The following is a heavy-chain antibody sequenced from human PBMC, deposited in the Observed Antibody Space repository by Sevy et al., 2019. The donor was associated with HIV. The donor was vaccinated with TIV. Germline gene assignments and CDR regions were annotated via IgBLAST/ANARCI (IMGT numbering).Heavy chain of an antibody. CDR2: ISWKSGNM. CDR1: GFTFGDYA. J-gene: IGHJ4*02. CDR3: AKDGLSSRSWWFDY. D-gene: IGHD6-13*01. Sequence: GGSLRLSCAASGFTFGDYAMHWVRQAPGKGLEWISSISWKSGNMGYADSVKGRFTISRDNTKNSLYLQMNSLRVEDTALYYCAKDGLSSRSWWFDYWGQGTLVTVSS. V-gene: IGHV3-9*01.